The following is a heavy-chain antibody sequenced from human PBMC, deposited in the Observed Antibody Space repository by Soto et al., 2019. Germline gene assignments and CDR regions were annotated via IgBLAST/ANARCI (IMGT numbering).Heavy chain of an antibody. CDR2: IYYSGST. Sequence: SETLSLTCTFSGGSIRSYYWSWIRQPPGKGLEWIGYIYYSGSTKYNPSLKSRVTISVDSSKNQFSLKLDSVTAADTAVYYCARIQRDTAMGHFDSWGQGTLVTVSS. CDR1: GGSIRSYY. J-gene: IGHJ4*02. CDR3: ARIQRDTAMGHFDS. D-gene: IGHD5-18*01. V-gene: IGHV4-59*08.